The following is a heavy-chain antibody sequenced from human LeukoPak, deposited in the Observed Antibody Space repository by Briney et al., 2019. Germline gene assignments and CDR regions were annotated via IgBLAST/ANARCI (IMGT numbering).Heavy chain of an antibody. Sequence: GALRLSCAASGFTFSSYAMHWVRQAPGKGLEWIGSIYYSGSTYYNPSLKSRVTISVDTSKNQFSLKLSSVTAADTAVYYCAREVAGATEYWGQGTLVTVSS. V-gene: IGHV4-39*07. CDR2: IYYSGST. CDR1: GFTFSSYA. CDR3: AREVAGATEY. J-gene: IGHJ4*02. D-gene: IGHD1-26*01.